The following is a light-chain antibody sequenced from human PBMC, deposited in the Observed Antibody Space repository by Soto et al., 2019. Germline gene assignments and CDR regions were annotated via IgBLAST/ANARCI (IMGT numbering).Light chain of an antibody. CDR3: QQYNTFSFN. CDR1: QNINNY. V-gene: IGKV1-5*01. CDR2: DAS. Sequence: DIQMTQSPSSLSASVVDRFTITFHASQNINNYLNWYQQKPGRAPKLLISDASSLQSGVPSRFSGSGSGTEFTLTISSLQPDDVATYYCQQYNTFSFNFGPGTKVDIK. J-gene: IGKJ3*01.